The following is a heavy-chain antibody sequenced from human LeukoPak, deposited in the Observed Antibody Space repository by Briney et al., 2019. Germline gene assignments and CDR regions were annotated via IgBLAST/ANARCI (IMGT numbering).Heavy chain of an antibody. V-gene: IGHV1-69*01. D-gene: IGHD2-2*01. CDR2: IIPIFGTA. CDR1: GGTFSSYA. J-gene: IGHJ4*02. CDR3: ARASYCSSTSCPEDFDY. Sequence: VASVKVSCKASGGTFSSYAISWVRQAPGQGLEWMGGIIPIFGTANYAQKFQGRVTITADESTSTAYMELSSLRSEDTAVYYCARASYCSSTSCPEDFDYWGQGTLVTVSS.